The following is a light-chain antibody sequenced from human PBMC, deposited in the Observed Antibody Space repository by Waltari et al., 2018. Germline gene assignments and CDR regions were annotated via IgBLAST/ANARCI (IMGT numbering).Light chain of an antibody. CDR3: QVWDINNDQVV. CDR2: DDT. J-gene: IGLJ2*01. V-gene: IGLV3-21*02. CDR1: DIRSTS. Sequence: YVVTQPTSVSVAPGQTARITCGGNDIRSTSVHWYQQKPGQAPLLIVYDDTDRPSGIPERFSGSNSGNAATLTISSVEAGDEADYYCQVWDINNDQVVFGGGTKVTVL.